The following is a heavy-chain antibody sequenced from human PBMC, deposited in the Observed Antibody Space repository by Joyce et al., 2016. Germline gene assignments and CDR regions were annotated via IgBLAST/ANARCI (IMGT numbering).Heavy chain of an antibody. D-gene: IGHD2-2*02. V-gene: IGHV3-30*18. CDR3: AKDGCSSTSCYSFYYYYMDV. CDR1: GFIFSAYG. Sequence: QVQLVESGGGVVHPGRSLRLSCTASGFIFSAYGMHWVRQGPGKGLEWVAIISFDGNNRCYADSVKGRFTISRDNSKNTLYLQMNSLRADDTAVYYCAKDGCSSTSCYSFYYYYMDVWGKGATVTVSS. CDR2: ISFDGNNR. J-gene: IGHJ6*03.